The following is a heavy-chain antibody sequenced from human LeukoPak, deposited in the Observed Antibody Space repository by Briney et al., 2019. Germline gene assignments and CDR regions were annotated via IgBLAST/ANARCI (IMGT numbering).Heavy chain of an antibody. V-gene: IGHV4-39*07. CDR1: GGSISSGSYY. D-gene: IGHD3-3*01. J-gene: IGHJ5*02. CDR2: INHSGST. CDR3: ARRGRIMIFGVVSHAIPSFDP. Sequence: SQTLSLTCTVSGGSISSGSYYWSWIRQPPGKGLEWIGEINHSGSTNYNPSLKSRVTISVDTSKNQFSLKLSSVTAADTAVYYCARRGRIMIFGVVSHAIPSFDPWGQGTLVTVSS.